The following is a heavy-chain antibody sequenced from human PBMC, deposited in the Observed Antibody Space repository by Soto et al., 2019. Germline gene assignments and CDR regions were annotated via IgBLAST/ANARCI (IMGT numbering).Heavy chain of an antibody. Sequence: QVQLVESGGGVVQPGRSPRLSCAASGFTFSSYGMHWVRQAPGKGLEWVAVISYDGSNKYYADSVKGRFTISRDNSKNTLYLNMNSLRAEDTAVYYCAKDLLRPGRAYGMDVWGQGTTVTVSS. V-gene: IGHV3-30*18. J-gene: IGHJ6*02. CDR2: ISYDGSNK. CDR1: GFTFSSYG. CDR3: AKDLLRPGRAYGMDV.